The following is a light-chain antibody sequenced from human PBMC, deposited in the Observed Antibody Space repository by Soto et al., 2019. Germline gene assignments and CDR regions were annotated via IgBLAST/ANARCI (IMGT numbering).Light chain of an antibody. Sequence: DVRMTQSPSSLSASVGDTITINFRASRTINTYLNWFQQKPGEPPRLLIYGASTLHDGVPSRFSGSGSGADFTLTISGLQPEDFASYHCQQTYSDISFGGGTKVDI. CDR1: RTINTY. J-gene: IGKJ4*01. CDR3: QQTYSDIS. V-gene: IGKV1-39*01. CDR2: GAS.